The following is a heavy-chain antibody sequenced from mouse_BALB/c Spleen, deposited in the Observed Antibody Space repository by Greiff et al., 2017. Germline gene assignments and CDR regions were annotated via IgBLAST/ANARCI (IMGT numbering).Heavy chain of an antibody. CDR2: IWGGGST. Sequence: VMLVESGPGLVAPSQSLSITCTVSGFSLSRYSVHWVRQPPGKGLEWLGMIWGGGSTDYNSALKSRLSISKDNSKSQVFLKMNSLQTDDTAMYYCARNEPELPSFAYWGQGTLVTVSA. V-gene: IGHV2-6-4*01. CDR3: ARNEPELPSFAY. J-gene: IGHJ3*01. CDR1: GFSLSRYS.